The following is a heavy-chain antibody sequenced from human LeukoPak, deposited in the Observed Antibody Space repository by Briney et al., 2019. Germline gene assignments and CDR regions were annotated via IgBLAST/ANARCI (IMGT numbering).Heavy chain of an antibody. CDR1: GGSISSAGYY. V-gene: IGHV4-30-4*08. CDR2: IYYSGST. D-gene: IGHD6-13*01. J-gene: IGHJ4*02. Sequence: PSETLSLACTVSGGSISSAGYYWSWIRQPPGKGLEWIGYIYYSGSTYYNPSLKSRVTISVDTSKNQFSLKLSSVTAADTAVYYCASSIAAAGPYRFFDYWGQGTLVTVSS. CDR3: ASSIAAAGPYRFFDY.